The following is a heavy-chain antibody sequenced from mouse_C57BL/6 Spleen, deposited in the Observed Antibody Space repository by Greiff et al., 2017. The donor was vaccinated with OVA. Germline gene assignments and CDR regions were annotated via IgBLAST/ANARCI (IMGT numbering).Heavy chain of an antibody. D-gene: IGHD1-1*01. CDR1: GYTFTEYT. V-gene: IGHV1-62-2*01. Sequence: QVQLQQSGAELVKPGASVKLSCKASGYTFTEYTIHWVKQRSGQGLEWIGWFYPGSGSIKYNEKFKDKATLTADKSSSAVYMELSRLTSEDSAVYFCARHEERYYGSSPFFDYWGQGTTLTVSS. J-gene: IGHJ2*01. CDR3: ARHEERYYGSSPFFDY. CDR2: FYPGSGSI.